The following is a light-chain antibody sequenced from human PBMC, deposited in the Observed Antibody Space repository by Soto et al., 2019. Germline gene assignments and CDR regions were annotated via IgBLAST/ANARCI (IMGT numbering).Light chain of an antibody. J-gene: IGLJ2*01. CDR2: EVT. CDR3: SSYAGTTTLI. V-gene: IGLV2-23*02. Sequence: QSALTQPASVSGSPGQSITISCTGTSSDVGSYNLVSWYQQHPGKAPQLMIYEVTKRPSGVSHRFSGSKSGNTASLTISGLQAEDEADYYCSSYAGTTTLIFGGGTKVTVL. CDR1: SSDVGSYNL.